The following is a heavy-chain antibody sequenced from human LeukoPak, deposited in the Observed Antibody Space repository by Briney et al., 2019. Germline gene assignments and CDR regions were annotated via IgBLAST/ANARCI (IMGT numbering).Heavy chain of an antibody. CDR3: ARDLDSSGWEPIDY. D-gene: IGHD6-19*01. CDR2: ISSSSSYT. J-gene: IGHJ4*02. CDR1: GFTFSDYY. V-gene: IGHV3-11*06. Sequence: GGSLRLSCAASGFTFSDYYMSWIRQAPGKGLEWVSYISSSSSYTNYADSVKGRFTISRDNAKNSLYLQMNSLRAEDTAVYYCARDLDSSGWEPIDYWGQGTLVTVSS.